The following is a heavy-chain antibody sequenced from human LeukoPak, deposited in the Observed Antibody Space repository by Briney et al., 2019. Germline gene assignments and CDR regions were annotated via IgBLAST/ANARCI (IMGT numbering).Heavy chain of an antibody. CDR2: IYYSGST. V-gene: IGHV4-31*03. CDR3: ARARGPFWGSAFDI. J-gene: IGHJ3*02. Sequence: PSETLSLTCTVSGGSISSGGYYWSWIRQHPGKGLEWIGYIYYSGSTYYNPSLKSRVTISVDTSKNQFSLKLSSVTAADTAVYYCARARGPFWGSAFDIWGRGTMVTVSS. CDR1: GGSISSGGYY. D-gene: IGHD7-27*01.